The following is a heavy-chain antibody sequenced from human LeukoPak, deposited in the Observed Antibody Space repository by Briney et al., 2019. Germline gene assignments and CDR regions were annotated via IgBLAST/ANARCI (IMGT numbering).Heavy chain of an antibody. V-gene: IGHV4-59*08. D-gene: IGHD2-15*01. CDR2: IYYSGST. J-gene: IGHJ4*02. CDR1: GGSINDYY. Sequence: PSETLALTCTVSGGSINDYYWSWIRQPPGKGLEWIAGIYYSGSTNYNPSLKSRVTLSVDTSKNQFSLKLTSATAADTAVYYCARVDSSDAGNFDYWGQGTLVTVSS. CDR3: ARVDSSDAGNFDY.